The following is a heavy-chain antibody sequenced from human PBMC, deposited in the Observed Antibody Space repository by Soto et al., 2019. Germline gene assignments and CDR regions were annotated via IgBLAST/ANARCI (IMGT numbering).Heavy chain of an antibody. CDR2: ISYDGSNK. CDR1: GFTFSSYG. V-gene: IGHV3-30*18. Sequence: GGSLRLSCAASGFTFSSYGMHWVRQAPGKGLEWVAVISYDGSNKYYADSVKGRFTISRDNSKNTPYLQMNSLRAEDTAVYYCAKDKGGTMIVVVDYYYGMDVWGQGTTVTVSS. D-gene: IGHD3-22*01. CDR3: AKDKGGTMIVVVDYYYGMDV. J-gene: IGHJ6*02.